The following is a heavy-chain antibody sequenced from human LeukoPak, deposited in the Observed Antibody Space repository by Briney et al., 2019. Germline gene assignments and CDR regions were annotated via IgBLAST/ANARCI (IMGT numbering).Heavy chain of an antibody. D-gene: IGHD6-19*01. Sequence: GGSLRLSCAASGFTFSNYAMSWVRQAPGKGLEWVSGISGSGGSTYFADSVKGRFTISRGNSKNTLYLQMNSLRAEDTAVYYCAIVLNRAVAHWGQGTLVTVSS. CDR1: GFTFSNYA. CDR2: ISGSGGST. J-gene: IGHJ4*02. CDR3: AIVLNRAVAH. V-gene: IGHV3-23*01.